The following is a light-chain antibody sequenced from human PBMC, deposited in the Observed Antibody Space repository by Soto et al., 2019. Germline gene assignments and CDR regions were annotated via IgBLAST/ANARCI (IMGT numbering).Light chain of an antibody. CDR2: GSS. CDR3: QPYNNCPPIT. Sequence: EIVMTQSPATLSVSPGERATLSCRASQSVSGNLAWYQQKPGQAPRLLIYGSSTRSTGIPARFSGSGSGTGFTFTISSLQSDAFAVYYCQPYNNCPPITFGQGTKLEIK. CDR1: QSVSGN. V-gene: IGKV3-15*01. J-gene: IGKJ2*01.